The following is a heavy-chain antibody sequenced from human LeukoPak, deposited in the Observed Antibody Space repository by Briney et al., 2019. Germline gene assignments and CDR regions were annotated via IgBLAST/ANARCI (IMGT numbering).Heavy chain of an antibody. Sequence: SETLSLTCTVSGGSISSHYWSWIRQPPGKGLEWIGYIYYSGSTNYNPSLKSRVTISVDTSKNQFSLKLSSVTAADTAVYYSARVMTSYYYYYYMDVWGKGTTVTVSS. J-gene: IGHJ6*03. CDR3: ARVMTSYYYYYYMDV. V-gene: IGHV4-59*11. CDR2: IYYSGST. CDR1: GGSISSHY. D-gene: IGHD3-16*01.